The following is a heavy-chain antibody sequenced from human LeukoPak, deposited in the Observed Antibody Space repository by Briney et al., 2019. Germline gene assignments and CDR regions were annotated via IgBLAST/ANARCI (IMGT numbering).Heavy chain of an antibody. CDR2: ISSSSSTI. D-gene: IGHD5-12*01. J-gene: IGHJ4*02. V-gene: IGHV3-48*02. CDR1: GFTFSSYS. Sequence: GESLRLSCAASGFTFSSYSMNWVRQAPGKGLEWVSYISSSSSTIYYADSVKGRFTISRDNAKNSLYLQMNSLRDEDTAVYYCARDSAGWLQTSHDYWGQGTLVTVSS. CDR3: ARDSAGWLQTSHDY.